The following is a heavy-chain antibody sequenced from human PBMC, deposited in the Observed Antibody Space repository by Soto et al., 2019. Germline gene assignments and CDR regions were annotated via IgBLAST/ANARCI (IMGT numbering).Heavy chain of an antibody. CDR3: TRDASRDSSARGWFDP. V-gene: IGHV3-21*02. J-gene: IGHJ5*02. CDR2: ISSNSAYI. D-gene: IGHD6-13*01. CDR1: GFTFRSFT. Sequence: EVQLVESGGGLVKPGGSLRLSCAASGFTFRSFTMNWVRQAPGKGLEWVSTISSNSAYIYYPDALRGRFTISRDNAKNSLHLQIISLRAEDTAVYYCTRDASRDSSARGWFDPWGPGTLVTVSS.